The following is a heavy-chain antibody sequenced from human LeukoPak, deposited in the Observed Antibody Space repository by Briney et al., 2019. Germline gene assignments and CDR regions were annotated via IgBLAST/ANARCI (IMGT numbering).Heavy chain of an antibody. CDR2: ISPHGDIE. CDR3: AKINNNDDY. Sequence: GRSLRLSCAASGFTFTTFGIHWVRQAPGTGLEWVAAISPHGDIEYYTDSVKGRFTISRDNSKNMIYLQMNSLRGEDSAVYYCAKINNNDDYWGQGNLVTVSS. D-gene: IGHD1/OR15-1a*01. CDR1: GFTFTTFG. V-gene: IGHV3-30*18. J-gene: IGHJ4*02.